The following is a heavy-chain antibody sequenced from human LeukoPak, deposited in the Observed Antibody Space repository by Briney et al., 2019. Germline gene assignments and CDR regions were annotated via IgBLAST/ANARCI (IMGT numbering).Heavy chain of an antibody. CDR2: MHYTLDT. V-gene: IGHV4-59*08. J-gene: IGHJ4*02. Sequence: SETLSLTCTVSGGSISGYYWSWIRQPPGKGLEWIGHMHYTLDTNYNPFFKRRVTISVDTSKNQFSLRLNSVTAADTAVYYCARHPPRTTALDAAGTDYWGQGTLVTVSS. CDR3: ARHPPRTTALDAAGTDY. D-gene: IGHD1-1*01. CDR1: GGSISGYY.